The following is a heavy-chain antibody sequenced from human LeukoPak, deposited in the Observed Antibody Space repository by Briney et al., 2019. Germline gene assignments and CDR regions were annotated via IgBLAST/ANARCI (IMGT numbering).Heavy chain of an antibody. CDR2: FAPEDGET. D-gene: IGHD6-13*01. CDR1: GYTLTELS. Sequence: ASVKVSCKVSGYTLTELSMHWVRQAPGKGLEWMGGFAPEDGETIYAQKFQGRVTMTEDTSTDTAYMELSRLRSDATAVYYCARDLAEQQQDFDYWGQGTLVTVSS. J-gene: IGHJ4*02. V-gene: IGHV1-24*01. CDR3: ARDLAEQQQDFDY.